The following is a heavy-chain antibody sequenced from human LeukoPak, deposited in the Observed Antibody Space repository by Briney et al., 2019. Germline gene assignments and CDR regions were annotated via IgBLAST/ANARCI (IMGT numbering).Heavy chain of an antibody. CDR1: GGSFSGYY. D-gene: IGHD6-19*01. CDR2: INHSGST. V-gene: IGHV4-34*01. J-gene: IGHJ4*02. Sequence: PSETLSLTCAVYGGSFSGYYWSWIRQPPGKGLEWIGEINHSGSTNYNPSLKSRVTISVDTSKNQFSLKLSSVTAADTAVYYCARGRPKQWPVIGATKFDYWGQGTLVTVSS. CDR3: ARGRPKQWPVIGATKFDY.